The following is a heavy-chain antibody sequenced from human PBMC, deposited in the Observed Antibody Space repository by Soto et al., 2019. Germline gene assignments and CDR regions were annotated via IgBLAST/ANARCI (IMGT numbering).Heavy chain of an antibody. D-gene: IGHD3-10*01. CDR3: ARRGDYSESGRID. V-gene: IGHV3-23*01. CDR2: ISGSGIST. Sequence: EVQLLESGGGLVQPGGSLRLSCAASGFTFSTYAMSWVRQAPGKGLEWVSSISGSGISTYYADSVKGRFTVSRDNSKNTLYLHMESLRVDDTAVYYCARRGDYSESGRIDWGQGTLVTVSS. J-gene: IGHJ4*02. CDR1: GFTFSTYA.